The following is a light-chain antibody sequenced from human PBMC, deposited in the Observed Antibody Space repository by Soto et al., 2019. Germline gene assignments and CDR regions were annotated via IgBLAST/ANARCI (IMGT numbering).Light chain of an antibody. V-gene: IGLV2-8*01. Sequence: QSVLTQPPSASGSPGQSVTISCTGTSSDVGGYNYVSWYQQHPGKAPKLMIYEVSKRPSGVPDRFSGSKSGNTASLTVSGLQAEDEYDYYCSSYAGSNNRFGTGTKLTVL. CDR1: SSDVGGYNY. CDR2: EVS. J-gene: IGLJ1*01. CDR3: SSYAGSNNR.